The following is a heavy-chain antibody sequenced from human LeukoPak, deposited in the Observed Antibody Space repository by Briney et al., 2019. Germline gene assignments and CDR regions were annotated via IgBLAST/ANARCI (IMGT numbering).Heavy chain of an antibody. V-gene: IGHV1-2*02. J-gene: IGHJ4*02. CDR2: INPNSGGT. CDR3: ALLAASFDY. CDR1: GYTFTTYG. D-gene: IGHD2-21*01. Sequence: ASVKVSCKASGYTFTTYGISWVRQAPGQGLEWMGWINPNSGGTNYAQKFQGRVTMTRDTSISTAYMELSRLRSDDTAVYYCALLAASFDYWGQGTLVTVSS.